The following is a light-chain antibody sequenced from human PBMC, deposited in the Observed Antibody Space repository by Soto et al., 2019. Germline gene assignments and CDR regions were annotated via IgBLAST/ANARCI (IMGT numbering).Light chain of an antibody. J-gene: IGLJ1*01. CDR2: AVT. Sequence: QSALTQPASVSGPPGQSIVISCNGSSSDVGSYDLVSWYLQYPGKAPKVMIYAVTDRPSGVSSRFSGSKSGNTASLTISGLQAEDEADYYCSSYTSSSTLFGTGTKLTVL. V-gene: IGLV2-14*02. CDR3: SSYTSSSTL. CDR1: SSDVGSYDL.